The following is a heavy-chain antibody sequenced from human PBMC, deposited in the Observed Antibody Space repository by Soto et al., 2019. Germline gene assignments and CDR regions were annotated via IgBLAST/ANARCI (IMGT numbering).Heavy chain of an antibody. Sequence: PSETLSLTCAVYGGSFSGYYWSWIRQPPGKGLEWIGEINHSGSTNYNPSLKSRVTISVDTSKNQFSLKLSSVTAADTAVYYCARGVGIAAAGDYYGMDVWGQGTTVTVSS. J-gene: IGHJ6*02. CDR2: INHSGST. CDR1: GGSFSGYY. CDR3: ARGVGIAAAGDYYGMDV. D-gene: IGHD6-13*01. V-gene: IGHV4-34*01.